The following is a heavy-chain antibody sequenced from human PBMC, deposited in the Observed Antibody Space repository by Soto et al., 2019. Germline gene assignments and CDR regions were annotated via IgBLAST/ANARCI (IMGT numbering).Heavy chain of an antibody. J-gene: IGHJ4*02. CDR2: IDYNGVT. V-gene: IGHV4-39*01. Sequence: SETLSLTCSVSGASISSRDYYWGWIRQTPGKGLEWIGDIDYNGVTYYNPSLKSRVTVSKDTSKNQFSLKVASVTAADTAIYYCGRVMIGTSRHTDSDYWGQGTQVTVSS. CDR1: GASISSRDYY. D-gene: IGHD2-2*01. CDR3: GRVMIGTSRHTDSDY.